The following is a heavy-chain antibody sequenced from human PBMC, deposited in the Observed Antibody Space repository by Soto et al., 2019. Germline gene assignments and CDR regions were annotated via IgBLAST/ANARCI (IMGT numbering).Heavy chain of an antibody. V-gene: IGHV4-30-2*01. J-gene: IGHJ5*02. D-gene: IGHD6-19*01. CDR3: ARGIAVAADWFDP. CDR1: GASISSGGYS. CDR2: IYHSGST. Sequence: SETLSLTCSVSGASISSGGYSWSWIRQPPGKGLEWMGYIYHSGSTYYNPSLESRVTISLDRSKNQFSLKLNSVTAADTAVYYCARGIAVAADWFDPWGKXTPVTAPQ.